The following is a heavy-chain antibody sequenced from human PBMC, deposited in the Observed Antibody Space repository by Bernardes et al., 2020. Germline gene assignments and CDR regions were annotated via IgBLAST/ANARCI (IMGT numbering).Heavy chain of an antibody. Sequence: GGSLRLSCAASGFTFSSYGMHWVRQAPGKGLDWVAVISWGGGAKYYADSVKGRFTISRDNSKNTLYLEMNSLRIEDTAVYFCVKELTPKESRAVDYWGQGTLVTVSS. CDR3: VKELTPKESRAVDY. D-gene: IGHD2-21*02. CDR1: GFTFSSYG. CDR2: ISWGGGAK. V-gene: IGHV3-30*18. J-gene: IGHJ4*02.